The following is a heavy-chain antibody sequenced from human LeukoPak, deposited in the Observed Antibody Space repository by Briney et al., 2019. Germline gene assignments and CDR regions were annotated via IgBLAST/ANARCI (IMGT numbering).Heavy chain of an antibody. J-gene: IGHJ4*02. CDR3: AKGSASSRPYYFDY. CDR2: ITDSGDDT. CDR1: GFMFSNYA. Sequence: GGSLRLSCAASGFMFSNYAMSWVRQAPGKGLEWFSAITDSGDDTYYADSVKGRFTISRDNSKNTLDLQMSSLRAEDTAVYYCAKGSASSRPYYFDYWGQGALVTVSS. D-gene: IGHD2-15*01. V-gene: IGHV3-23*01.